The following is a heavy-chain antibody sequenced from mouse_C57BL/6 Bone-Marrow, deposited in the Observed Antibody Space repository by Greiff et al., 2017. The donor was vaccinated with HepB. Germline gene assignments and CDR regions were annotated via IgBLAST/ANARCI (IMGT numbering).Heavy chain of an antibody. CDR3: ARNYGSSYGGFYAIDY. D-gene: IGHD1-1*01. CDR1: GFTFSDYG. Sequence: EVQVVESGGGLVQPGGSLKLSCAASGFTFSDYGMAWVRQAPRKGPEWVAFISNLAYSIYYADTVTGRFTISRENAKNTLYLEMSSLRSEDTAMYYCARNYGSSYGGFYAIDYWGQGTSVTVSS. CDR2: ISNLAYSI. V-gene: IGHV5-15*01. J-gene: IGHJ4*01.